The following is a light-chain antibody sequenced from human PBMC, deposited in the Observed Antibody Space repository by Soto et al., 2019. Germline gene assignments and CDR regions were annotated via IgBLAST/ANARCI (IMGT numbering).Light chain of an antibody. CDR3: SSFTRSNSYV. Sequence: QSALTQPASVSGSPGQSITISCTGTSSVVGAYNYVSWYQQHPGKVPKLMIYDVSDRPSGVSNRFSGSKSGNTASLTISGLQAEDEADYYCSSFTRSNSYVFGTGTKLTVL. CDR2: DVS. CDR1: SSVVGAYNY. V-gene: IGLV2-14*03. J-gene: IGLJ1*01.